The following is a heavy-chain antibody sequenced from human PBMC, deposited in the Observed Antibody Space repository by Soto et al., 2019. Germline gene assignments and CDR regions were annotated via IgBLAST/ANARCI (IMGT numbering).Heavy chain of an antibody. V-gene: IGHV4-31*03. D-gene: IGHD6-6*01. J-gene: IGHJ4*02. CDR2: IYDTESA. CDR1: GESISSGVCY. CDR3: ARASSSSSAADY. Sequence: SETLSRTYSVSGESISSGVCYWSWIRHLPGKGLEWIGYIYDTESAYYNPSLKRRVSISMDTSENHFAMRLTSVTAADSAVYYCARASSSSSAADYWGQGLQVTSPQ.